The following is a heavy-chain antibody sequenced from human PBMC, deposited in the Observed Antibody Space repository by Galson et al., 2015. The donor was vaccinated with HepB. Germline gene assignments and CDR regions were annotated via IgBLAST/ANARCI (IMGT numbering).Heavy chain of an antibody. Sequence: SLRLSCAASGFTFSDYSMSWVRQAPGKGLEWVSYISSSGNTVNYADSVEGRFTISRDNTGNSLYLQMTSLRVEDTAVYFCARDLDYWGRGTLVTVSS. V-gene: IGHV3-48*04. J-gene: IGHJ4*02. CDR1: GFTFSDYS. CDR3: ARDLDY. CDR2: ISSSGNTV.